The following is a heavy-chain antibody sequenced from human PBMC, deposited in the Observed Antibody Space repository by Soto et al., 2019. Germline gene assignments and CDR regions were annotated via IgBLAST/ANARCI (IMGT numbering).Heavy chain of an antibody. V-gene: IGHV3-23*01. J-gene: IGHJ4*02. CDR3: AKWNYCDSSGYYYSYFDY. CDR1: GFTFSSYA. Sequence: EVQLLESGGGLVQPGGSLRLSCAASGFTFSSYAMSWVRQAPGKGLEWVSAISGSGGSTYYADSVKGRFTISRDNSKNPLYLQMNSLRAEDTAVYYCAKWNYCDSSGYYYSYFDYWGQGTLVTVSS. CDR2: ISGSGGST. D-gene: IGHD3-22*01.